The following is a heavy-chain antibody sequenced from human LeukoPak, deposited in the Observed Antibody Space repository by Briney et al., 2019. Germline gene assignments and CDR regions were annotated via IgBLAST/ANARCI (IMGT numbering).Heavy chain of an antibody. D-gene: IGHD5-18*01. V-gene: IGHV3-30*02. Sequence: GGSLRLSCAASGFTFSNYGVHWVRQAPGKGLEWVAFIRSDGTNKYYADSVKGRFTISRDNSKNTLYLQMSSLRGEDTAVYYCAKGDSYGYPYWGQGTLVTVSS. CDR1: GFTFSNYG. J-gene: IGHJ4*02. CDR2: IRSDGTNK. CDR3: AKGDSYGYPY.